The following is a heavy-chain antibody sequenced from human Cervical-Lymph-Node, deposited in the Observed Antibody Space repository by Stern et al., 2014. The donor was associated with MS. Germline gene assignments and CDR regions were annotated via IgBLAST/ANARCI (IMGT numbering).Heavy chain of an antibody. V-gene: IGHV3-23*04. D-gene: IGHD2-15*01. CDR3: AKDVVVVAATSYYFDY. Sequence: EVQLVESGGGLVQPGGTLRLSWAASGFTLSSYAMSLVRQAPGKGMEWVSAISGICGSKNYADSVKGRFTISRDNSKNTLYLQMNSLRAEDTAVYYCAKDVVVVAATSYYFDYGGQGTLVPVSS. CDR2: ISGICGSK. J-gene: IGHJ4*02. CDR1: GFTLSSYA.